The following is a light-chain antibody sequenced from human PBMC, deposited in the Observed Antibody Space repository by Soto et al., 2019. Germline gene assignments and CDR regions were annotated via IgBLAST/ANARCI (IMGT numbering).Light chain of an antibody. J-gene: IGKJ1*01. CDR3: QQYNSSRA. CDR1: QSIDTW. CDR2: KAS. V-gene: IGKV1-5*03. Sequence: DIQMTQSPSTLSASVGDTVTITCRASQSIDTWLAWHQQKPGRAPKLLISKASALESGVPSMFSGSGSGTDFTLTISGLQPDDFAIYYCQQYNSSRAFGQGTKVEI.